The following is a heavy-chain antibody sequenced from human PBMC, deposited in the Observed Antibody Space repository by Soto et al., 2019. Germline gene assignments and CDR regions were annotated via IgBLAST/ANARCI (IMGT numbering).Heavy chain of an antibody. CDR2: INAANGDT. CDR3: VRRHVSATGIDWFDP. J-gene: IGHJ5*02. Sequence: VSCKASGYTFTSYGIHWVRQAPGQRLEWMGWINAANGDTKYSPKFQGRVTITRDTSASTAYMELSSLRSEDTAVYYCVRRHVSATGIDWFDPWGQGTLVTVSS. V-gene: IGHV1-3*01. D-gene: IGHD6-13*01. CDR1: GYTFTSYG.